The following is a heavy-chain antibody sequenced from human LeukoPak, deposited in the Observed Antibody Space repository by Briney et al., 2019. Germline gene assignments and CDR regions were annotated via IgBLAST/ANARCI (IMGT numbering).Heavy chain of an antibody. J-gene: IGHJ6*03. CDR3: ASSSGGSWYYYMDV. CDR2: IYYSGST. CDR1: GGSISSYY. Sequence: SETLSLTCTVSGGSISSYYWSWIRQPPGKGLEWLGYIYYSGSTNYNPSLKSRVTISVDTSKNQFSLKLSSVTAADTAVYYCASSSGGSWYYYMDVWGKGTTVTVSS. D-gene: IGHD2-15*01. V-gene: IGHV4-59*01.